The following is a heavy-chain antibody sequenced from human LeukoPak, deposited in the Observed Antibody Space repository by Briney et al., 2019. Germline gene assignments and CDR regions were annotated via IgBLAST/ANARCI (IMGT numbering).Heavy chain of an antibody. Sequence: SVKVSCKPSRGTFSSYTISCVRQGPEQGHEWMGRIIPILGIANYAQKFQGRVTITADKSTSTAYMELSSLRSEDTAVYYCARAGNYDILTGYYTPHNWFDPWGQGTLVTVSS. CDR3: ARAGNYDILTGYYTPHNWFDP. V-gene: IGHV1-69*02. CDR2: IIPILGIA. J-gene: IGHJ5*02. D-gene: IGHD3-9*01. CDR1: RGTFSSYT.